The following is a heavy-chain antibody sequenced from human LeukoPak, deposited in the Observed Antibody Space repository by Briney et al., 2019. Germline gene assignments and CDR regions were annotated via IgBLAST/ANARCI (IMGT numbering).Heavy chain of an antibody. V-gene: IGHV3-30*02. J-gene: IGHJ4*02. CDR2: IRYDGSNK. D-gene: IGHD6-13*01. CDR3: AKQLPAAADSDY. CDR1: GYTFSSYG. Sequence: QPGGSLRLSCAASGYTFSSYGMHWVRQAPGKGLEWVAFIRYDGSNKYYADSVKGRFTISRDNSKNTLYLQMNSLRAEDTAVYYCAKQLPAAADSDYWGQGTLVTVSS.